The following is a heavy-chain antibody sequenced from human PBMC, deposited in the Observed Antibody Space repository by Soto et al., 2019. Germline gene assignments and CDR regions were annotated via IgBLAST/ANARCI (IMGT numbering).Heavy chain of an antibody. V-gene: IGHV1-3*01. CDR3: ASDVAGTYYFDY. CDR2: INAGNGNT. CDR1: GYTFTSYA. D-gene: IGHD6-19*01. Sequence: ASVKVSCKASGYTFTSYAMHWVRQAPGQRLEWMGWINAGNGNTKYSQKFQGRVTITRDTSASTAYMELSSLRSEDTAVYYCASDVAGTYYFDYWGQGTLVTVSS. J-gene: IGHJ4*02.